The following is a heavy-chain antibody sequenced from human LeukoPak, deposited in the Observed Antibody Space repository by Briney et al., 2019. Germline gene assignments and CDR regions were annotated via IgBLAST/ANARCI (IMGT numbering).Heavy chain of an antibody. CDR2: IYHSGST. V-gene: IGHV4-38-2*02. Sequence: SETLSLTCTVSGYSISSGYYWGWIRQPPGKGLEWIGSIYHSGSTYYNPSLKSRVTISVDTSKNQFSLKLSSVTAADTAVYYCARHPRIAVAGGWGYYYYYYMDVWGKGTTVTISS. J-gene: IGHJ6*03. CDR1: GYSISSGYY. D-gene: IGHD6-19*01. CDR3: ARHPRIAVAGGWGYYYYYYMDV.